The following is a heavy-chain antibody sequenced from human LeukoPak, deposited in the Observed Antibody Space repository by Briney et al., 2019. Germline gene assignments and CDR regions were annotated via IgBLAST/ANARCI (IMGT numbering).Heavy chain of an antibody. Sequence: SQTLSLTCTVSGGSFSSGLYYWTWIRQPAGKGLEWIGRIYISGSTNYNPSLKSRVTISVDTSKNQFSLKLSSVTAADTAVYYCARAGSYLYYFDYWGQGTLVTVSS. J-gene: IGHJ4*02. CDR1: GGSFSSGLYY. CDR3: ARAGSYLYYFDY. V-gene: IGHV4-61*02. D-gene: IGHD1-26*01. CDR2: IYISGST.